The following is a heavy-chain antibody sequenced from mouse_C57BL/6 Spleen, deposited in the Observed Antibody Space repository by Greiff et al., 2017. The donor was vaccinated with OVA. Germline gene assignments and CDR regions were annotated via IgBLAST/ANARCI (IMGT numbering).Heavy chain of an antibody. J-gene: IGHJ3*01. D-gene: IGHD2-5*01. CDR2: INPNYGTT. V-gene: IGHV1-39*01. CDR3: ASPYYSNSWFAY. Sequence: VQLQQSGPELVKPGASVKISCKASGYSFTDYNMNWVKQSNGKSLEWIGVINPNYGTTSYNQKFKGKATLTVDKSSSTAYMQLNSLTSEDSAVDYCASPYYSNSWFAYWGQGTLVTVSA. CDR1: GYSFTDYN.